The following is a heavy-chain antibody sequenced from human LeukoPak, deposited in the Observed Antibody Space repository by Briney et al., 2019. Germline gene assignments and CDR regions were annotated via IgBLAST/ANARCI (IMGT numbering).Heavy chain of an antibody. D-gene: IGHD2-8*01. J-gene: IGHJ3*02. CDR1: GFTFSSYS. Sequence: GGSLRLSCAASGFTFSSYSMNWVRQAPGKGLEWVSSISSSSSYIYYADSVKGRFTISRDNAKNSLYLQMNSLRAEDTAVYYCARDRTNAAFGIWGQGTMVTVSS. CDR3: ARDRTNAAFGI. V-gene: IGHV3-21*01. CDR2: ISSSSSYI.